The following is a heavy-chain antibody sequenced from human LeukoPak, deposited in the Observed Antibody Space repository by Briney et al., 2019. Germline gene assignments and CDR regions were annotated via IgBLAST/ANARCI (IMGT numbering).Heavy chain of an antibody. D-gene: IGHD3-22*01. J-gene: IGHJ4*02. Sequence: GGSLRLSCAASGFTFSSYAMHWVRQAPGKGLEGVAVISYDGSNKYYADSEKARFTISRDNSKNTLYLQMNSLRAEDTAVYYCARASPPDYYDSSGYYVGGYYFDYWGQGTLVTVSS. V-gene: IGHV3-30-3*01. CDR2: ISYDGSNK. CDR3: ARASPPDYYDSSGYYVGGYYFDY. CDR1: GFTFSSYA.